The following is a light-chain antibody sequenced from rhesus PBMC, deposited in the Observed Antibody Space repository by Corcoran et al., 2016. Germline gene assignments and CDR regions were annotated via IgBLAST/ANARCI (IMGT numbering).Light chain of an antibody. Sequence: QSAPTQPPSVSGSPGQSVTISCTGTSGDIGTYNYVSWYQHHPGKAPKLMIHGVSNRPSGVSDRFSGSKSGNTASLTISGLQPEDEADYYCCSYTPSTTVLFGGGTRLTVL. CDR3: CSYTPSTTVL. CDR1: SGDIGTYNY. J-gene: IGLJ3*01. V-gene: IGLV2S7*01. CDR2: GVS.